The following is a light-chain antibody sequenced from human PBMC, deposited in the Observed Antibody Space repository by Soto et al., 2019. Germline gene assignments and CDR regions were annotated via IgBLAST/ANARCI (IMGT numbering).Light chain of an antibody. CDR1: QSISTF. V-gene: IGKV3-11*01. CDR3: QQRNPLT. J-gene: IGKJ4*01. Sequence: LGGSRIINRRASQSISTFLAWYQQTPGQAPRLLIYGASTRATGIPAWFSGVGSGTDLTLSISSLEPEDSSVYYCQQRNPLTSGGGTKLDIK. CDR2: GAS.